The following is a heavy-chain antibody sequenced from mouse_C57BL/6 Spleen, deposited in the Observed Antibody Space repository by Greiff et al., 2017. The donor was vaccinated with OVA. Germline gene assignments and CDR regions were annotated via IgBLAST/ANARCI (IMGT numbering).Heavy chain of an antibody. J-gene: IGHJ2*01. V-gene: IGHV1-82*01. CDR3: ARDYGSAN. CDR2: IYPGDGDT. D-gene: IGHD1-1*01. Sequence: VKLQQSGPELVKPGASVKISCKASGYAFSSSWMNWVKQRPGKGLEWIGRIYPGDGDTNYNGKFKGKATLTADKSSSTAYMQLSSLTSEDSAVYFCARDYGSANWGQGTTLTVSS. CDR1: GYAFSSSW.